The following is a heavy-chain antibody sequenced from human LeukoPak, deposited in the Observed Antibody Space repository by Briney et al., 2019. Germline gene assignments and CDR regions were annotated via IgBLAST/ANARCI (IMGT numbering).Heavy chain of an antibody. CDR1: GGSISSYY. J-gene: IGHJ3*02. Sequence: TSETLSLTCSVSGGSISSYYWSWIRQPPGKGREWIGYIYYSGSTNYNPSLKSRVTISVDTSKNQFSLKLSSVTAADTAVYYCARDLVGAFVIWGQGTMVTVSS. CDR2: IYYSGST. CDR3: ARDLVGAFVI. V-gene: IGHV4-59*01. D-gene: IGHD2-21*01.